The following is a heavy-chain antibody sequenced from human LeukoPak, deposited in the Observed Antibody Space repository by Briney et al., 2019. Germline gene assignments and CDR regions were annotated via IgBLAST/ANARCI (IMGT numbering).Heavy chain of an antibody. V-gene: IGHV3-30*02. CDR2: IRYDGIAI. CDR3: ARDRGRFLEWLFPLDY. J-gene: IGHJ4*02. Sequence: PGGSLRLSCAASGFTFSSFGMNWVRQAPGKGLEWVTFIRYDGIAIQYADSVKGRFTISRDNAKNSLYLQMNSLRAEDTAVYYCARDRGRFLEWLFPLDYWGQGTLVTVSS. CDR1: GFTFSSFG. D-gene: IGHD3-3*01.